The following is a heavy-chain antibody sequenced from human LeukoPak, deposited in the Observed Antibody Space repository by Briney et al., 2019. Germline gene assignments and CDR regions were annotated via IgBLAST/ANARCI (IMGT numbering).Heavy chain of an antibody. D-gene: IGHD3-10*01. CDR2: IYWDDDK. CDR3: AYIWSRGSGLNDAFDI. J-gene: IGHJ3*02. V-gene: IGHV2-5*02. Sequence: SGPTLMKPTQTLTLTCTFSGFSLSTSGVGVGWIRQPPGKALEWLALIYWDDDKRYSPSLKSRLTITKDTSKNQVVLTMTNMDPVDTATYYCAYIWSRGSGLNDAFDIWGQGTMVTVSS. CDR1: GFSLSTSGVG.